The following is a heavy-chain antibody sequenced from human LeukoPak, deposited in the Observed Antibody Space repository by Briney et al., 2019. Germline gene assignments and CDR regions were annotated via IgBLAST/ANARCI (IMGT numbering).Heavy chain of an antibody. V-gene: IGHV3-33*01. CDR3: ARESRQLLWFGELRR. D-gene: IGHD3-10*01. CDR2: IWYGGSNK. CDR1: GFTFSSYG. J-gene: IGHJ4*02. Sequence: GGSLRLSCAASGFTFSSYGMHWVRQAPGKGLEWVAVIWYGGSNKYYADSVKGRFTISRDNSKNTLYLQMNSLRAEDTAVYYCARESRQLLWFGELRRWGQGTLVTVSS.